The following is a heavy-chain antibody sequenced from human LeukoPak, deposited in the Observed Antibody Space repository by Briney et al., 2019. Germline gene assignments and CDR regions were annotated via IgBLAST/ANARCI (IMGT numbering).Heavy chain of an antibody. V-gene: IGHV3-23*01. D-gene: IGHD2-2*01. CDR2: FSPDGL. J-gene: IGHJ4*02. CDR1: GFTFSTFA. Sequence: GGPLRLSCAASGFTFSTFAMTWVRQAPGKGLEWVSTFSPDGLHYPDSVKGPFAISRADSMSTLFLQMNSMRAEDTDIDDCAKEYARGGCSPAHCNAIDSWGQGTLVTVSS. CDR3: AKEYARGGCSPAHCNAIDS.